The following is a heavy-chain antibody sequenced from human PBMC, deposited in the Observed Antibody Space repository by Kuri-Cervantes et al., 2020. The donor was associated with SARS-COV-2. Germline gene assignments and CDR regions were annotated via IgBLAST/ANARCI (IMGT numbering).Heavy chain of an antibody. Sequence: GGSLRLPCAASGFTFDDYAMHWVRQAPGKGLEWVSGISWNSGSMGYADSVMGRFTISRDNAKNSLYLQMNSLRAEDTALYYCAKESWYEDSRLGYFDLWGRGTLVTVSS. D-gene: IGHD2-15*01. J-gene: IGHJ2*01. CDR3: AKESWYEDSRLGYFDL. CDR2: ISWNSGSM. V-gene: IGHV3-9*01. CDR1: GFTFDDYA.